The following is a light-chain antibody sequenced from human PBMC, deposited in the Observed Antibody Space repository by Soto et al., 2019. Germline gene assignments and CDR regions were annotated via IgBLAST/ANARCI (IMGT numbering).Light chain of an antibody. CDR2: GAS. V-gene: IGKV3-11*01. J-gene: IGKJ1*01. CDR1: QSVDSY. CDR3: QQYGSSPPRT. Sequence: EIVLTQSPASLSLSPGERATLSCRASQSVDSYLVWYQQKPGQAPRLLIFGASNRATGIPARFSGSGSGTDFTLTINSLEPDDFAVYYCQQYGSSPPRTFGQGTKVDI.